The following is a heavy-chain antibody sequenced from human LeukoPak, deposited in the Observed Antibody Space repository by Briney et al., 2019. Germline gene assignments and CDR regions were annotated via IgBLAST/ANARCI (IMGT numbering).Heavy chain of an antibody. D-gene: IGHD1-1*01. CDR2: ISRSGGGT. J-gene: IGHJ4*02. Sequence: GGSLRLSCTTSGFTFSSYAMSWVRQAPGKGLEWVSDISRSGGGTYSADSVKGRFTISRDNSKNTLYLQMNSLRAEDTAVYYCAKARNWNDYYFDYWGQGTLVTVSP. CDR3: AKARNWNDYYFDY. CDR1: GFTFSSYA. V-gene: IGHV3-23*01.